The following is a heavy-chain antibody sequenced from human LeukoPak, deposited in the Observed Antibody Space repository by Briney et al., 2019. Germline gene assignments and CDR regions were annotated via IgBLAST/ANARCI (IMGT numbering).Heavy chain of an antibody. CDR3: ARGGYSYGAYYFDY. D-gene: IGHD5-18*01. CDR2: IIPIFGTA. V-gene: IGHV1-69*05. Sequence: GSSVKDSCKASGGTFSSYAISWVRQAPGQGLEWMGRIIPIFGTANYAQKFQGRVTITTDESTSTAYMELSSLRSEDTAVYYCARGGYSYGAYYFDYWGQGTLVTVSS. CDR1: GGTFSSYA. J-gene: IGHJ4*02.